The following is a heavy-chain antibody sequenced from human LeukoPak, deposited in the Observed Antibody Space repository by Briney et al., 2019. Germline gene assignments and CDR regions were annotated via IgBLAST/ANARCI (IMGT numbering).Heavy chain of an antibody. D-gene: IGHD2-15*01. CDR3: ARVRCSGGSCYWYYYYYMDV. CDR1: GYTFTSYA. Sequence: ASVKVSCKASGYTFTSYAMDWVRQAPGQGLEWMGWINTNTGNPTYAQGFTGRFVFSLDTSVSTAYLQISSLKAEDTAVYYCARVRCSGGSCYWYYYYYMDVWGKGTTVTVSS. J-gene: IGHJ6*03. V-gene: IGHV7-4-1*02. CDR2: INTNTGNP.